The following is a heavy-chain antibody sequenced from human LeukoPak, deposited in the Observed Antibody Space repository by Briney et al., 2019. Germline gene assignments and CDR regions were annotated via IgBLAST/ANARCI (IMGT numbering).Heavy chain of an antibody. CDR1: GGSFSGYY. J-gene: IGHJ1*01. CDR2: INHSGSA. Sequence: SETLSLTCAVYGGSFSGYYWSWIRQPPGKGLEWIGEINHSGSANYNPSLKSRVTISVDTSKNQFSLKLSSVTAADTAVYYCARDSSGDYEHWGQGTLVTVSS. V-gene: IGHV4-34*01. D-gene: IGHD4-17*01. CDR3: ARDSSGDYEH.